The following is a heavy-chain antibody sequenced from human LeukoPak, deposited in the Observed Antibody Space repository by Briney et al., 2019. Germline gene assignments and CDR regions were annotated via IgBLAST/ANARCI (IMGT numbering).Heavy chain of an antibody. CDR2: IWHTGAT. Sequence: SETLSLICTVSGASIRSSNCYWGWIRQPPGKGLEWIGAIWHTGATYYSPSLKSRVTISVDTSNNQFSLKLNSVTAADTALYYCARQGDYDDFLKVDYWGKGTLVTVSS. V-gene: IGHV4-39*01. CDR3: ARQGDYDDFLKVDY. D-gene: IGHD3-9*01. CDR1: GASIRSSNCY. J-gene: IGHJ4*02.